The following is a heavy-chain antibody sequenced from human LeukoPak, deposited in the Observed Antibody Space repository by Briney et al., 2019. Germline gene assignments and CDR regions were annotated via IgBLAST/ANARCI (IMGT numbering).Heavy chain of an antibody. Sequence: SVKVSCKASGGTFSSYAISWVRQAPGQGLEWMGGIIPIFGTANYAQKFQGRVTITTDESTSTAYMELSSLRSEDTAVYYCARGIAAAPPRATKYYYYYMDVWGKGTTVTVSS. CDR2: IIPIFGTA. D-gene: IGHD6-13*01. CDR1: GGTFSSYA. V-gene: IGHV1-69*05. J-gene: IGHJ6*03. CDR3: ARGIAAAPPRATKYYYYYMDV.